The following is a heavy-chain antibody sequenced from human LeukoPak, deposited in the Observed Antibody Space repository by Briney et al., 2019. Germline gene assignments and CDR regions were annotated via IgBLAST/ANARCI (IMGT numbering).Heavy chain of an antibody. D-gene: IGHD3-22*01. V-gene: IGHV3-23*01. Sequence: PAGSLRLSCAASGFTFSNYAMSWVRQAQGKGLEWVSGINDRGVDTYYADSVKGRFTISRDNSKNTLYLQMNSLRAEDTAVYYCAKALLYDSSGYEHYFDYWGQGTLVTVSS. CDR1: GFTFSNYA. J-gene: IGHJ4*02. CDR2: INDRGVDT. CDR3: AKALLYDSSGYEHYFDY.